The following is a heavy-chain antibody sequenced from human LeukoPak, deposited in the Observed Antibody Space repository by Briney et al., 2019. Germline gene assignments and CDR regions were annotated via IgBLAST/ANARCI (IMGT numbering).Heavy chain of an antibody. V-gene: IGHV3-30*04. J-gene: IGHJ4*02. CDR3: ARDGANYYGSGSYHDY. D-gene: IGHD3-10*01. CDR1: GFTFSSYA. Sequence: GGSLRLSCAASGFTFSSYAMHWVRQAPGKGLEWVAVISYDGSNKYYADSVKGRFTISRDNSKNTLYLQMNSLRAEDTAVYYCARDGANYYGSGSYHDYWGQGTLVTASS. CDR2: ISYDGSNK.